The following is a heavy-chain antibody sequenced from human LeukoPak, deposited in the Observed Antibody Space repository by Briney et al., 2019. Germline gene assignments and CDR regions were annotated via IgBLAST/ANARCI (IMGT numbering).Heavy chain of an antibody. Sequence: GASVKVSCKASGYTFTGYYMHWVRQAPGQGLEWTGWINPNSGDTKYSQKFQGRVTMTRDTSIRTAYMELTRLRSDDTAVYYCATQRGSYLWGTDFDYWGQGTLVTVSS. CDR2: INPNSGDT. V-gene: IGHV1-2*02. CDR3: ATQRGSYLWGTDFDY. J-gene: IGHJ4*02. CDR1: GYTFTGYY. D-gene: IGHD3-16*01.